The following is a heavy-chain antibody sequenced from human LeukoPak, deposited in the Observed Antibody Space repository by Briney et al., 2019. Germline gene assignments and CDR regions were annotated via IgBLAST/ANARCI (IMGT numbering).Heavy chain of an antibody. CDR3: VKVDT. CDR1: GFTFSTSG. CDR2: IRNDGNKK. J-gene: IGHJ4*02. D-gene: IGHD5-18*01. V-gene: IGHV3-30*02. Sequence: LTGGSLRLSCAASGFTFSTSGMHWVRQSPGKGLDWVAFIRNDGNKKNYAESVKGRFTISRDNSKNTLYLQMDSLSAEDTAVYYCVKVDTWGKGTLVTVSS.